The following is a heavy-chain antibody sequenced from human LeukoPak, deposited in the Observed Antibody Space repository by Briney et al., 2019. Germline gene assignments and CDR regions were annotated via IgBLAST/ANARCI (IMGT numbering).Heavy chain of an antibody. Sequence: GGSLRLSCAASGFTFSSYGMHWVRQAPGKGLEWVVFIRYDGSNKYYADSVKGRFTISRDNSKNTLYLQMNSLRAEDTAVYYCAKDRAAAGTFFDYWGQGTLVTVSS. CDR1: GFTFSSYG. CDR2: IRYDGSNK. D-gene: IGHD6-13*01. V-gene: IGHV3-30*02. J-gene: IGHJ4*02. CDR3: AKDRAAAGTFFDY.